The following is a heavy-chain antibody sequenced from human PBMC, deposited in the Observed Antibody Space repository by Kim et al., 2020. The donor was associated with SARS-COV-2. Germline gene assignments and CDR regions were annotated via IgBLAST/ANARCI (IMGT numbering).Heavy chain of an antibody. J-gene: IGHJ4*02. V-gene: IGHV3-23*01. CDR3: SKVHCGRTWFWRAYE. CDR2: VTSTTT. CDR1: GFSVTSSD. Sequence: GGSLRLSCAASGFSVTSSDMSWVRQPPGKGLEWVSAVTSTTTYYADSVKVRFTISIDNSEYTLYLHLFSLRADDTAVDHCSKVHCGRTWFWRAYEWGQGT. D-gene: IGHD3-10*01.